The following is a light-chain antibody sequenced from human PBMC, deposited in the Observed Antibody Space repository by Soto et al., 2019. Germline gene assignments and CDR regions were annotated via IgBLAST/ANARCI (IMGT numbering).Light chain of an antibody. CDR3: CSYAGSSIWV. CDR1: GSDVGNYNL. CDR2: EVN. J-gene: IGLJ3*02. Sequence: QSALTQPASVSGSLGQSIIISCSGSGSDVGNYNLVSWYQQQPGKAPKLIIYEVNKAPSGVSNRFSGSKSGNTASLTISGLQPDDESHYYCCSYAGSSIWVFGGGTKLTVL. V-gene: IGLV2-23*02.